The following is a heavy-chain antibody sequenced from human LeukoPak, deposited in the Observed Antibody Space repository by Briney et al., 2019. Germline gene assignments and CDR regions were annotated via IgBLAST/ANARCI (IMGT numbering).Heavy chain of an antibody. CDR2: INVGNGNT. CDR3: AREMGYYDFWSGYYGWFDP. Sequence: ASVKVSCKASGYTFTSYAMHWVRQAPGQRLEWMGWINVGNGNTKYSQKFQGRVTITRDTSASTAYMELSSLRSEDTAVYYCAREMGYYDFWSGYYGWFDPWGQGTLVTVSS. V-gene: IGHV1-3*01. D-gene: IGHD3-3*01. CDR1: GYTFTSYA. J-gene: IGHJ5*02.